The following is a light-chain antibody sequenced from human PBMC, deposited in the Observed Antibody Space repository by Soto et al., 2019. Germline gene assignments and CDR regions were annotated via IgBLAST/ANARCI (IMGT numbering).Light chain of an antibody. J-gene: IGLJ1*01. CDR3: SSYTSISSLGV. CDR1: GSDIGSYKY. Sequence: QSALTQPASVSGSPGQSITISCTGTGSDIGSYKYVSWYQQHPGKAPKLIIFEVGNRPSGVSDRFSGSKSGNTASLTISGLQPEDEADYYCSSYTSISSLGVFGTGTKVTVL. CDR2: EVG. V-gene: IGLV2-14*01.